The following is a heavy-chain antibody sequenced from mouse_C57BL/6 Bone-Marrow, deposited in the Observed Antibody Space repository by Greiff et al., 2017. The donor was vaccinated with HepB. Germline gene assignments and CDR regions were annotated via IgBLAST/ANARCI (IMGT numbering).Heavy chain of an antibody. Sequence: EVQLQQSGPELVKPGASVKMSCKASGYTFTDYNMHWVKQSHGKSLEWIGYINPNNGGTSYNQKFKGKATLTVNKSSSTAYMELRSLTSEDSAVYYCARSLYDGYSFDYWGQGTTLTVSS. V-gene: IGHV1-22*01. J-gene: IGHJ2*01. CDR2: INPNNGGT. D-gene: IGHD2-3*01. CDR3: ARSLYDGYSFDY. CDR1: GYTFTDYN.